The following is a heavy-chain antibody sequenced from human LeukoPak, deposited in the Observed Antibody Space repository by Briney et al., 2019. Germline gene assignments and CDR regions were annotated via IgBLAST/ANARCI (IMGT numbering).Heavy chain of an antibody. D-gene: IGHD2-21*01. J-gene: IGHJ4*02. CDR1: GYTFTNYW. CDR3: ALSNEAFDCAGYFYY. CDR2: IYPNNSDS. V-gene: IGHV5-51*01. Sequence: GESLKISCKGSGYTFTNYWVGWVRQMPGKGLEWMGTIYPNNSDSRYNPSFRGQVTISVDRSITTAYLLWKSLKASDTAIYYCALSNEAFDCAGYFYYWGQGTPVTVSS.